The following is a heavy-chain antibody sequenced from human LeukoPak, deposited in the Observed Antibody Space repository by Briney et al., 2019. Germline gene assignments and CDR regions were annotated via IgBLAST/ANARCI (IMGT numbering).Heavy chain of an antibody. CDR2: ISAYNGNT. J-gene: IGHJ4*02. D-gene: IGHD3-22*01. Sequence: ASVKVFCKASGYTFTSYGISWVRQAPGQGLEWMGWISAYNGNTNYAQKLQGRVTMTTDTSTSTAYMELRSLRSDDTAVYYCARDLFFGAGYYMSYWGQGTLVTVSS. CDR1: GYTFTSYG. V-gene: IGHV1-18*01. CDR3: ARDLFFGAGYYMSY.